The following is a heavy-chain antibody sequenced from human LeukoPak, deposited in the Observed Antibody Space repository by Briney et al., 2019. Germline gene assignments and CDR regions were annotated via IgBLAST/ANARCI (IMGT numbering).Heavy chain of an antibody. Sequence: PSETLSLTCTVSGSMYNYYWSWIRQPPGKGLGWIGYIHYSGSTNYNPSLKSRVTMSLDTSKNQVSLKLNSVTAADTAVYYCARHISSGGTYAHFDYWGQGTLVTVSS. V-gene: IGHV4-59*08. D-gene: IGHD1-26*01. CDR3: ARHISSGGTYAHFDY. J-gene: IGHJ4*02. CDR2: IHYSGST. CDR1: GSMYNYY.